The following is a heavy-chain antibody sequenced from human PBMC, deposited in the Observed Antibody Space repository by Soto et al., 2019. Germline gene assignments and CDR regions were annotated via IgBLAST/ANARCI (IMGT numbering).Heavy chain of an antibody. CDR1: GGTFSSYT. CDR2: IIPILGIA. V-gene: IGHV1-69*04. Sequence: SVKVSCKASGGTFSSYTISWVRQAPGQGLEWMGRIIPILGIANYAQKFQGRVTITADKSTSTAYMELSSLRSEDTAVYYCARDSTSFYYYYYMDVWGKGTTVTVSS. CDR3: ARDSTSFYYYYYMDV. J-gene: IGHJ6*03. D-gene: IGHD2-2*01.